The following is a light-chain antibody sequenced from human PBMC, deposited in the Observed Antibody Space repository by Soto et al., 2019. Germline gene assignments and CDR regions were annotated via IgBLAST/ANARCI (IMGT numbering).Light chain of an antibody. Sequence: QSVLTQPASVSGSPGQSITISCTGTSSDIGHNKYVSWYQQYPGKVPKLLINQVSNRPSGVSNRFSGSKSGNTASLTVSGLQAEDEADYYCSSYAGSSNVFGTGTKVTV. J-gene: IGLJ1*01. V-gene: IGLV2-14*01. CDR2: QVS. CDR1: SSDIGHNKY. CDR3: SSYAGSSNV.